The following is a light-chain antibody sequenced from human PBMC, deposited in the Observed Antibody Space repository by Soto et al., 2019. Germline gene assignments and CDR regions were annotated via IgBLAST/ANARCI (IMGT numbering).Light chain of an antibody. CDR1: QNVNTN. V-gene: IGKV3-15*01. CDR2: GAS. J-gene: IGKJ2*01. Sequence: EIVMTQSPATLPVSPGERVTLSCWASQNVNTNLAWYQQKPGQAPRLLIYGASNRATGIPVRFSGSGSGTEFTLTISSLQSEDFAVYYCQQYNNWPYTFGQGNKLEIK. CDR3: QQYNNWPYT.